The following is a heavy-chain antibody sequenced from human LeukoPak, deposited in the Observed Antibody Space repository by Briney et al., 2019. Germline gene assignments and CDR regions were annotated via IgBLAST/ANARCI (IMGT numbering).Heavy chain of an antibody. J-gene: IGHJ5*02. V-gene: IGHV4-59*01. D-gene: IGHD3-9*01. CDR1: GGSISSYY. Sequence: SETLSLTCTVSGGSISSYYWSWIRQPPGKGLEWIGYIYYSGSTNYNPSLKSRVTISVDTSKNQFSLKLSSVTAADTAVYYCARDGGSYDILTGYYTPLTPWFDPWGQGTLVTVSS. CDR2: IYYSGST. CDR3: ARDGGSYDILTGYYTPLTPWFDP.